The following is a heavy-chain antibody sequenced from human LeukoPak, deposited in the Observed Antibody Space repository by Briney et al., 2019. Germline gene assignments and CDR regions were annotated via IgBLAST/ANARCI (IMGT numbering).Heavy chain of an antibody. V-gene: IGHV4-31*03. CDR3: ARGRSWYGDWFDP. D-gene: IGHD6-13*01. CDR2: IYYSGST. J-gene: IGHJ5*02. Sequence: SETLSLTCTVSGGSISSGGYYWSWIRQHPGKGLEWIGYIYYSGSTYYNPSLKSRVTISVDTSKNQFSLKLSSVTAADTAVYYCARGRSWYGDWFDPWGQGTLVTVSS. CDR1: GGSISSGGYY.